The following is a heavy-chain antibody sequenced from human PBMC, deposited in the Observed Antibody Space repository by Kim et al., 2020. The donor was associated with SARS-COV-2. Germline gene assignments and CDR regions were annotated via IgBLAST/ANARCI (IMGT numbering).Heavy chain of an antibody. CDR3: ARGHPVAEVRRWFDP. V-gene: IGHV1-46*01. D-gene: IGHD6-19*01. CDR2: INPSGGST. J-gene: IGHJ5*02. CDR1: GYTFTSYY. Sequence: ASVKVSCKASGYTFTSYYMQWVRQAPGQGLEWMGIINPSGGSTSYAQKFQGRVTMTRDTSTSTVYIELSSLRSEDTAVYYCARGHPVAEVRRWFDPWGQGTLVTVSS.